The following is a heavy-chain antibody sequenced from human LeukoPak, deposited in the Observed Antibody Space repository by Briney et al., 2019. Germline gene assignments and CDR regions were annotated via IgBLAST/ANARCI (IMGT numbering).Heavy chain of an antibody. J-gene: IGHJ4*02. V-gene: IGHV4-34*01. D-gene: IGHD4-17*01. Sequence: PSETLSLTRAVYGGSFSGYYWSWIRQPPGKGLEWIGEINHSGSTNYNPSLKSRVTISVDTSKNQFSLKLSSVTAADTAVYYCARGSVTLDYWGQGTLVTVSS. CDR2: INHSGST. CDR3: ARGSVTLDY. CDR1: GGSFSGYY.